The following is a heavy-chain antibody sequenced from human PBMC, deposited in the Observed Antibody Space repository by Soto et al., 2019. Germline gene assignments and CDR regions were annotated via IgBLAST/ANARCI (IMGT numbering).Heavy chain of an antibody. V-gene: IGHV1-69*01. CDR2: IIPIFGTA. D-gene: IGHD3-16*02. Sequence: QVQLVQSGAEVKKPGSSVKVSCKASGGTFSSYAISWVRQAPGQGLEWMGGIIPIFGTANYAQKFQGRVRITADESTSTAYMELSSLRSEDTAVYYCASTYYDYVWGSYRHPRFDYWGQGTLVTVSS. CDR1: GGTFSSYA. J-gene: IGHJ4*02. CDR3: ASTYYDYVWGSYRHPRFDY.